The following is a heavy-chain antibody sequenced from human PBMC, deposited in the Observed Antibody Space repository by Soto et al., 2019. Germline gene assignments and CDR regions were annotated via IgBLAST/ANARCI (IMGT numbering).Heavy chain of an antibody. J-gene: IGHJ6*03. V-gene: IGHV4-34*01. CDR2: INHSGST. CDR3: ASRKVVPSGSYQPPPDYYYMDV. CDR1: GGSFSGYY. Sequence: SETLSLTCAVYGGSFSGYYWSWIRQPPGKGLEWIGEINHSGSTNYNPSLKSRVTISVDTSKNQFSLKLSSVTAADTAGYYCASRKVVPSGSYQPPPDYYYMDVWGKGTTVTVSS. D-gene: IGHD3-10*01.